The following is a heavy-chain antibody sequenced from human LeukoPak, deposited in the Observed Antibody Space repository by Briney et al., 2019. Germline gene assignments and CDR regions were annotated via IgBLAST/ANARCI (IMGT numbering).Heavy chain of an antibody. CDR3: ARDAINDYGDHDAFDI. CDR2: IYHSGST. J-gene: IGHJ3*02. D-gene: IGHD4-17*01. CDR1: GGSISSGGYY. V-gene: IGHV4-30-2*01. Sequence: SQTLSLTCTVSGGSISSGGYYWSWIRQPPGKGLEWIGYIYHSGSTYYNPSLKSRVTISVDRSKNQFSLKLSSVTAADTAVYYCARDAINDYGDHDAFDIWGQGTMVTVSS.